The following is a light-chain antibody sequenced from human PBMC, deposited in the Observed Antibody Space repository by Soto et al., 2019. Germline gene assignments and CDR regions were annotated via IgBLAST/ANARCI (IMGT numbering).Light chain of an antibody. Sequence: IVMTQSPATLSVSPGERATLSCGASQSVRSNLAWYQQKPGQAPRLLIYGASTRATGIPARFSGSGSGTEFTLTISSLQSEDSAVYYCQHYNNWPPMYTFGQGTKLEIK. CDR3: QHYNNWPPMYT. V-gene: IGKV3-15*01. CDR2: GAS. CDR1: QSVRSN. J-gene: IGKJ2*01.